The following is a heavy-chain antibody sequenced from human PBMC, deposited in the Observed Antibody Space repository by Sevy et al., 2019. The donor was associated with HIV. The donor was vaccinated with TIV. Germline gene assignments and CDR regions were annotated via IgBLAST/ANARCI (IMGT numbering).Heavy chain of an antibody. CDR1: GFTFDDYA. V-gene: IGHV3-9*01. CDR2: ISWNSGSI. J-gene: IGHJ6*03. Sequence: GGSLRLSCAASGFTFDDYAMHWVRQAPGKGLEWVSGISWNSGSIGYAHSVKGRFTISRDNAKNSLYLQMNSLRAEDTALYYCAKGGATNGYYYYYMDVWGKGTTVTVSS. CDR3: AKGGATNGYYYYYMDV. D-gene: IGHD5-12*01.